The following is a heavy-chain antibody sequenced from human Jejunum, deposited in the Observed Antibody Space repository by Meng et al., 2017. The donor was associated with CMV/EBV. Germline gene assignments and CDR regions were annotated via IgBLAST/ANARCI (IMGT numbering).Heavy chain of an antibody. CDR1: QHPSPTYT. CDR3: ARDVTMVTNIVDY. D-gene: IGHD4/OR15-4a*01. V-gene: IGHV1-46*01. J-gene: IGHJ4*02. Sequence: PQHPSPTYTIPWLRPAPGQGLQWKCIIHPSPSAPSYALQFQVRVPMTRDTSTRTVCMELSSLTSDDTAVSSCARDVTMVTNIVDYWGQGTLVTVSS. CDR2: IHPSPSAP.